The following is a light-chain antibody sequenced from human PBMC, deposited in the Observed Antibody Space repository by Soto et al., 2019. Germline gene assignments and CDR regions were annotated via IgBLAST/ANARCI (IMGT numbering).Light chain of an antibody. CDR2: WAS. J-gene: IGKJ1*01. CDR3: HQYASSPWT. CDR1: QSVLYSPNNKNY. V-gene: IGKV4-1*01. Sequence: DIVMTQSPDSLALSLGERATINCKSSQSVLYSPNNKNYLAWYQQKPGQPPKLLLYWASMRESGVPDRFSGSAFVTDFTLTISSLQAEDVAVYYCHQYASSPWTFGPGTKVEIK.